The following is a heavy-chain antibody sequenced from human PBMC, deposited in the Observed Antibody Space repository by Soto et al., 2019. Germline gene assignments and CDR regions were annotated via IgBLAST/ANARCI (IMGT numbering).Heavy chain of an antibody. CDR1: GGSISSSSYY. CDR3: VRHLLGDRWLDP. CDR2: IYYSGST. D-gene: IGHD3-3*01. J-gene: IGHJ5*02. V-gene: IGHV4-39*01. Sequence: PSETLSLTCTVSGGSISSSSYYWGWIRQPPGKGLEWIGSIYYSGSTYYNPSLKSRVTISVDTSKNQFSLKLSSVTAADTAVYYCVRHLLGDRWLDPWGQGTLVTVSS.